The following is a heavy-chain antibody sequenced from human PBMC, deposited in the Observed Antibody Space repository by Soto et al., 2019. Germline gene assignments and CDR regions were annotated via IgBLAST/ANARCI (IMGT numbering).Heavy chain of an antibody. J-gene: IGHJ4*02. D-gene: IGHD2-2*01. CDR2: IYYSGNT. CDR1: GGSISSSGYY. V-gene: IGHV4-31*03. Sequence: KPSETLSLTCTVSGGSISSSGYYWSWIRQHPGKGLEWIGYIYYSGNTHYNPSLRSRVIMSLITSKNQFSLKLNSVSAADTAVYYCARVRCGSTSCPRLDYWGQGTLVTVSS. CDR3: ARVRCGSTSCPRLDY.